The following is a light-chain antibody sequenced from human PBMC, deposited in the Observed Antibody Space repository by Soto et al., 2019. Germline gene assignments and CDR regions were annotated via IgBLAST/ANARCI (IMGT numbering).Light chain of an antibody. V-gene: IGKV1-5*03. CDR3: QQYNSSPLT. CDR1: QSISCW. J-gene: IGKJ4*01. CDR2: KAS. Sequence: DIQMTQSPSTLSASVGDRVTITCRASQSISCWLAWYQQKPGKAPKLLIYKASSLESGVPSRFSGSGSGTEFTLTISSLQPDDFATYSCQQYNSSPLTFGGGTKVEIK.